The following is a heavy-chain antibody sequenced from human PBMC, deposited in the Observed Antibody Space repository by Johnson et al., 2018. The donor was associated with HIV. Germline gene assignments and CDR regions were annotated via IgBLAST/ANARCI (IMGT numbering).Heavy chain of an antibody. D-gene: IGHD2-15*01. CDR1: GFTFHDYT. Sequence: VQLVESGGGVVQPGGSLRLSCAASGFTFHDYTMHWVRQAPGKGLEWVSLISWDGDSTYYADSVKGRFTISRDNSKNTLYLQMNSLRAEDTAVYYCASRRLRVVVAASGAFDIWGPGTMVTVSS. CDR2: ISWDGDST. J-gene: IGHJ3*02. V-gene: IGHV3-43*01. CDR3: ASRRLRVVVAASGAFDI.